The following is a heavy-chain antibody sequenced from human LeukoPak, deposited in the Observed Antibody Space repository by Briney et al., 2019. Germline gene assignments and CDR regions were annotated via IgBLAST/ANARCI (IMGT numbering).Heavy chain of an antibody. J-gene: IGHJ4*02. V-gene: IGHV4-38-2*01. Sequence: PSETLSLTCAVSGYSISSGYYWGWIRQPPGKGLEWIGSIYYSGSTYYNPSLKSRVTISVDTSKNQFSLKLTSVTAADTAVYYCAMYSSGWYKNYWGQGTLVTVSS. CDR3: AMYSSGWYKNY. D-gene: IGHD6-19*01. CDR1: GYSISSGYY. CDR2: IYYSGST.